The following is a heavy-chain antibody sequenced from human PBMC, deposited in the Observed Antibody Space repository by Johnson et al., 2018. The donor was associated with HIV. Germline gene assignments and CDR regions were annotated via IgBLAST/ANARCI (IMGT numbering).Heavy chain of an antibody. CDR3: ARGYGGNYDAFDI. CDR2: ISYDGSNK. J-gene: IGHJ3*02. V-gene: IGHV3-30*04. CDR1: GFTFSSYA. D-gene: IGHD4-23*01. Sequence: VQLLESGGGVVQPGRSLRLSCAASGFTFSSYAMHWVRQAPGKGLEWVAVISYDGSNKYYADSVKGRFTISRDNSKNTLYLQMNSLRAEDTAVYYCARGYGGNYDAFDIWGQGTMVTVSS.